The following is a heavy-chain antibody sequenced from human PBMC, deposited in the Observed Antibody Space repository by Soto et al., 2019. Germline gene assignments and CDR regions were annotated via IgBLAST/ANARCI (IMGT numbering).Heavy chain of an antibody. CDR1: GGTFSSYT. CDR3: ALRRGIVVVPASPEGDV. D-gene: IGHD2-2*01. CDR2: IIPILGIA. J-gene: IGHJ6*04. Sequence: ASVKVSCKASGGTFSSYTISWVRQAPGQGLEWMGRIIPILGIANYAQKFQGRVTITADKSTSTAYMELSSLRSEDTAVYYCALRRGIVVVPASPEGDVWGKGTTVTVSS. V-gene: IGHV1-69*02.